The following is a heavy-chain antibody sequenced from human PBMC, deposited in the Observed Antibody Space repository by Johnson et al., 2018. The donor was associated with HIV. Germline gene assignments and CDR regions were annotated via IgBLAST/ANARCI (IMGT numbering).Heavy chain of an antibody. CDR1: GLSFSNFG. V-gene: IGHV3-33*08. CDR3: ARATYYYDTTGYLTRPRAFDL. Sequence: VQLVESGGGVVQPGKSLTLSCVGSGLSFSNFGIHWVRQAPGKGPEWVAVISFDGNLKKYAASVKGRFTISRDNSKNTLYLQMNSLRPEDTALYYCARATYYYDTTGYLTRPRAFDLWGQGTMVTVSS. J-gene: IGHJ3*01. D-gene: IGHD3-22*01. CDR2: ISFDGNLK.